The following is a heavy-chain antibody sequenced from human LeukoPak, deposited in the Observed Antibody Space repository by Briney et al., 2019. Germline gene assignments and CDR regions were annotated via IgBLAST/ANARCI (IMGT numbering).Heavy chain of an antibody. J-gene: IGHJ6*04. CDR3: ASSPGWRGSGWSNNYSYTGMNA. Sequence: ASVKVSCKASGYTFTSYDINWVRQATGQGLEWMGWMNPNSGNTGYAQKFQGRVTVTRNTSISTAYMELSSLRSEDTAVYYCASSPGWRGSGWSNNYSYTGMNAGAKGPTAPVSP. V-gene: IGHV1-8*01. CDR2: MNPNSGNT. D-gene: IGHD6-19*01. CDR1: GYTFTSYD.